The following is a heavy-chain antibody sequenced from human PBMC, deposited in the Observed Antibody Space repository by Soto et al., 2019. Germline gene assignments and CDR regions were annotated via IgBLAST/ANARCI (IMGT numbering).Heavy chain of an antibody. V-gene: IGHV5-51*01. J-gene: IGHJ4*02. CDR1: GYSFTSYW. D-gene: IGHD1-26*01. CDR3: ARPSGSYYNFYY. CDR2: IYPGDSVT. Sequence: GESLKISCKGSGYSFTSYWIGWVGQMPGKGLEWMVIIYPGDSVTRYSPSFQGQVTISADKSISTAYLQWSSLKAPDTAMYYCARPSGSYYNFYYWGQGTLVTISS.